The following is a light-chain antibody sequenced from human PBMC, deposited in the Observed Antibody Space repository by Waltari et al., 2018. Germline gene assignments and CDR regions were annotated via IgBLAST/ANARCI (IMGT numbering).Light chain of an antibody. CDR2: DVT. CDR3: SSQTLDGLVL. CDR1: GSAVGASDS. J-gene: IGLJ2*01. V-gene: IGLV2-14*03. Sequence: QSALTQPASVSGSPGQSITISCSGVGSAVGASDSFSWHQHHPGNAPQVIIYDVTNRPSGVSDRFSASKSANTASLTISRLQPEDEADYYCSSQTLDGLVLFGGGTRLTVL.